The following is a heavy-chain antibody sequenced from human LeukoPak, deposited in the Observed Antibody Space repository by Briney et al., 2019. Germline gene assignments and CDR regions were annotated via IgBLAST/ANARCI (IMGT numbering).Heavy chain of an antibody. CDR2: IIPIFGTA. Sequence: SVKVPCKASGGTFSSYAISWVRQAPGQGLEWMGGIIPIFGTANYAQKFQGRVTITADESTSTAYMELSSLRSEDTAVYYCARNRGLWFGELNYWGQGTLVTVSS. J-gene: IGHJ4*02. CDR1: GGTFSSYA. V-gene: IGHV1-69*13. CDR3: ARNRGLWFGELNY. D-gene: IGHD3-10*01.